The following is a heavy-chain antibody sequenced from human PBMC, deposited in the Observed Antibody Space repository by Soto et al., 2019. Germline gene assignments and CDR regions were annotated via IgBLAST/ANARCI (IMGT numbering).Heavy chain of an antibody. CDR3: ARGRGIAVAAY. CDR1: GFTFSSYA. CDR2: ISYDGSNK. D-gene: IGHD6-19*01. Sequence: GGSLRLSCAASGFTFSSYAMHWVRQAPGKGLEWVAVISYDGSNKYYADSVKGRFTISRDNSKNTLYLQMNSLRAEDTAVYYCARGRGIAVAAYWGQGTLVTVSS. V-gene: IGHV3-30-3*01. J-gene: IGHJ4*02.